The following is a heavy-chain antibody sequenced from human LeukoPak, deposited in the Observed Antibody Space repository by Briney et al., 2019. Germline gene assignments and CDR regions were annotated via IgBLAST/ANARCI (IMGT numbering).Heavy chain of an antibody. CDR3: ARDRKYYYDSSGYYNYYFDY. D-gene: IGHD3-22*01. V-gene: IGHV4-61*02. CDR1: GGSLSSGSYY. J-gene: IGHJ4*02. Sequence: SETLSLTCTVSGGSLSSGSYYWGWIRQPAGKGLEWIGRIYTSGSTNYNPSLKSRATISVDTSKNQFSLKLSSVTAADTAVYYCARDRKYYYDSSGYYNYYFDYWGQGTLVTVSS. CDR2: IYTSGST.